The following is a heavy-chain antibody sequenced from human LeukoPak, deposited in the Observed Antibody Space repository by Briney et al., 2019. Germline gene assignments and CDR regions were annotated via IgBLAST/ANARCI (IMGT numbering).Heavy chain of an antibody. V-gene: IGHV3-20*01. CDR1: GFTFDDYG. CDR3: ARAFGAAWDGAFDI. CDR2: INWNGGST. Sequence: GGSLGLSCAASGFTFDDYGMSWVRQAPGKGLEWVSGINWNGGSTGYADSVKGRFTISRDNAKNSLYLQMNSLRAEDTALYHCARAFGAAWDGAFDIWGQGTMVTVSS. D-gene: IGHD3-10*01. J-gene: IGHJ3*02.